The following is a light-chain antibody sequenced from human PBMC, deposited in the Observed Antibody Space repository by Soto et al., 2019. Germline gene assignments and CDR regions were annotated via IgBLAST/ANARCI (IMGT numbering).Light chain of an antibody. V-gene: IGKV3-20*01. CDR3: QEYGSSPPT. J-gene: IGKJ2*01. CDR1: QSVRSRY. Sequence: EIVLTQSPGTLSLSPGERATLSCRASQSVRSRYLAWYQQKPGQAPRLLIYGASSRATGIPDRFSGSGSGADFTLNISRLEPEDFAVYYCQEYGSSPPTFGKGTKLEIK. CDR2: GAS.